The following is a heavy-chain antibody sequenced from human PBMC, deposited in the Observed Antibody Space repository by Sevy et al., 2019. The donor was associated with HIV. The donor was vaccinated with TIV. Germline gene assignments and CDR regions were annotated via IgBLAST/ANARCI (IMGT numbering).Heavy chain of an antibody. CDR3: AKDRLMYCSSTSCEWGYYYYYGMDV. D-gene: IGHD2-2*01. Sequence: GGSLRLSCAASGFTFDDYAMHWVRQAPGKGLEWVSGISWNSGSIGYADSVKGRFTISRDNAKNSLYLQMNSLRAEDTALYYCAKDRLMYCSSTSCEWGYYYYYGMDVWGQGTTVIVSS. J-gene: IGHJ6*02. CDR1: GFTFDDYA. V-gene: IGHV3-9*01. CDR2: ISWNSGSI.